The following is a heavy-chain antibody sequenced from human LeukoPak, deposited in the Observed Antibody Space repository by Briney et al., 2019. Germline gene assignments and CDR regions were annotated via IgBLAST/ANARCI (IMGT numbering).Heavy chain of an antibody. D-gene: IGHD3-10*01. CDR1: GDSISSGFYY. V-gene: IGHV4-61*02. Sequence: SETLSLTCTVSGDSISSGFYYWSWLRQSAGTGLEWFGRIYSSGSTYYNPSIKSRPSLKSRVTISVDTSKNQFYLKLSSVTAADTAVYYCARGGGMVRGVNYFDPWGQGTLVTVSS. CDR3: ARGGGMVRGVNYFDP. CDR2: IYSSGST. J-gene: IGHJ5*02.